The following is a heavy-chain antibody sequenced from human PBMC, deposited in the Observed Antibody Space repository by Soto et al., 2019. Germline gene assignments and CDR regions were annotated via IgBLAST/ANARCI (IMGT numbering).Heavy chain of an antibody. J-gene: IGHJ6*02. CDR2: ISGSGGST. D-gene: IGHD2-2*01. V-gene: IGHV3-23*01. CDR1: GFTFSSYA. Sequence: GGSLRLSCAASGFTFSSYAMSWVRQAPGKGLECVSAISGSGGSTYYADSVKGRFTISRENSKNTLYLQMKSLRAEDTAVYYCAKGGHIVVVQAAMTTDDLRMDVWGQGTTVTVSS. CDR3: AKGGHIVVVQAAMTTDDLRMDV.